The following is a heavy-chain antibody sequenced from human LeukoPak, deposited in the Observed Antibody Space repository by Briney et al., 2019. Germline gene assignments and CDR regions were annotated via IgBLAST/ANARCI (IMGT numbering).Heavy chain of an antibody. CDR3: ARDGVVMNAFDI. V-gene: IGHV1-69*04. J-gene: IGHJ3*02. CDR1: GGTFSSYA. CDR2: IIPILGIA. D-gene: IGHD2-21*01. Sequence: ASVKVSCKASGGTFSSYAISWVRQAPGQGLEWMGRIIPILGIANYAQKFQGRVTITADKSTSTAYMELSSLRSEDTAVYYCARDGVVMNAFDIWGQGTMVTVSS.